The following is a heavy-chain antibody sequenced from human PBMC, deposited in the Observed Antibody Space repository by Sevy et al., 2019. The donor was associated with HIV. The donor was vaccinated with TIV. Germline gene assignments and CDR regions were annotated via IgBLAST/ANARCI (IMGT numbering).Heavy chain of an antibody. CDR1: GFTFSRYW. CDR2: MKQDGSEK. J-gene: IGHJ4*02. V-gene: IGHV3-7*01. D-gene: IGHD5-18*01. CDR3: VREGLGGYSYSFDC. Sequence: GGSLRLSCAASGFTFSRYWISWVRQAQGRGLEWVATMKQDGSEKYYVDSGKGRFTISRDNAKKSLYLHMNSLRVEDTAVYYCVREGLGGYSYSFDCWGQGTLVTVSS.